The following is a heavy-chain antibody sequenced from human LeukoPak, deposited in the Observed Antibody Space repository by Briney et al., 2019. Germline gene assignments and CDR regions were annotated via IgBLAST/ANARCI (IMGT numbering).Heavy chain of an antibody. CDR2: IYTSGST. D-gene: IGHD2-8*01. V-gene: IGHV4-4*07. J-gene: IGHJ4*02. CDR1: AGSISGDY. Sequence: PSETLSLTCTVSAGSISGDYWTWIRQPPGKGLEWIGRIYTSGSTNYNPSLKSRVTMSVDTSKNQFSLKLSSVTAAVTAVYYCARDLVLGYCTNGVCSSYDYWGQGTLVTVSS. CDR3: ARDLVLGYCTNGVCSSYDY.